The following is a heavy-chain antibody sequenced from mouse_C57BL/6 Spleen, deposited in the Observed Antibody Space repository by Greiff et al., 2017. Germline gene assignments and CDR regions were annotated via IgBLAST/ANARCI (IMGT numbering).Heavy chain of an antibody. J-gene: IGHJ3*01. V-gene: IGHV5-4*01. CDR2: ISDGGSYT. D-gene: IGHD2-1*01. Sequence: EVKLMESGGGLVKPGGSLKLSCAASGFSFSSYAMSWVRQTPEKRLEWVATISDGGSYTYYRDNVKGRFTISRDNAKNNLYLQMSHLKSEDTALYYCARDLLGSYWGQGSLVTVFA. CDR1: GFSFSSYA. CDR3: ARDLLGSY.